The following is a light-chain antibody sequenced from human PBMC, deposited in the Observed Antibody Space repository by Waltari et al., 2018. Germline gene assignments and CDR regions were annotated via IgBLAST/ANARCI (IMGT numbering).Light chain of an antibody. J-gene: IGLJ2*01. Sequence: NFLLTQPQSVSGSPGKTVTISCTRHRGSLSGYYFQWYQHRPGHFPTIVIFEDNQRPSGVPDRFSGSIDRSSNSASLTISGLKTEDEADYYCHSFDSSNQVFGGGTKLTVL. CDR1: RGSLSGYY. CDR3: HSFDSSNQV. V-gene: IGLV6-57*01. CDR2: EDN.